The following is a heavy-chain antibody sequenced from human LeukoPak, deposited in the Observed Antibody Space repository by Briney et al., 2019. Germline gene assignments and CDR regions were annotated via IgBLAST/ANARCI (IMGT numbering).Heavy chain of an antibody. CDR3: AKGQDAAVAAAAPSDY. CDR1: GFTFSSYA. Sequence: GGSLRLSCAASGFTFSSYAMSWVRQAPGKGLEWVSAISGSGVSTYHADSVKGRFTISRDNSKNTLYLQIGSLRAEDTAVYYCAKGQDAAVAAAAPSDYWGQGTLVTVSS. J-gene: IGHJ4*02. CDR2: ISGSGVST. D-gene: IGHD2-15*01. V-gene: IGHV3-23*01.